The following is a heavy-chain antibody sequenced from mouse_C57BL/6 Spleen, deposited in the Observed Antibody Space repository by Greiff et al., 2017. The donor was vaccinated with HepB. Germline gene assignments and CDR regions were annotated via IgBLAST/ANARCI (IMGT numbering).Heavy chain of an antibody. D-gene: IGHD2-1*01. Sequence: VQLQESGPGLVAPSQSLSITCTVSGFSLTSYGIHWVRQPPGKGLEWLVVIWSDGSTTYNSALKSRLSISKDNSKSQVFLKMNSLQTDDTAMYYCARLLYGNYGGAMDYWGQGTSVTVSS. CDR3: ARLLYGNYGGAMDY. V-gene: IGHV2-6*03. CDR2: IWSDGST. J-gene: IGHJ4*01. CDR1: GFSLTSYG.